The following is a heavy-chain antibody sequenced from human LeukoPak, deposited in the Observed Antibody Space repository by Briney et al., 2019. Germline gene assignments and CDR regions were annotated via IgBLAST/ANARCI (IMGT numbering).Heavy chain of an antibody. CDR2: IYYSGST. J-gene: IGHJ4*02. CDR3: ASRGRVSLSSGSLY. Sequence: SETLSLTCTVSGGSISSYYWSWIRQPPGKGLEWIGYIYYSGSTNYNPSLKSRVTITVDTSKNQFSLKLSSETAADTAVYYCASRGRVSLSSGSLYWGQGTLVTVSS. D-gene: IGHD3-22*01. CDR1: GGSISSYY. V-gene: IGHV4-59*08.